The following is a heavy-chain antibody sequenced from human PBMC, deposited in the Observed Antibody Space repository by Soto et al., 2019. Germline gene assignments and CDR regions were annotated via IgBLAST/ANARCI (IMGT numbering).Heavy chain of an antibody. CDR3: AKGISYYYDSSGPDAFDI. D-gene: IGHD3-22*01. Sequence: GGSLRLSCAASGFTFSSYAMSWVRQAPGKGLEWVSAISGSGGSTYYADSVKGRFTISRDNSKNTLYLQMNSLRAEDTAVYYCAKGISYYYDSSGPDAFDIWGQGTMVTVSS. J-gene: IGHJ3*02. V-gene: IGHV3-23*01. CDR1: GFTFSSYA. CDR2: ISGSGGST.